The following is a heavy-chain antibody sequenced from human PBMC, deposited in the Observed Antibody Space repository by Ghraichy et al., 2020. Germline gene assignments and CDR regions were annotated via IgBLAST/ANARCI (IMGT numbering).Heavy chain of an antibody. CDR1: GGSFSGYY. Sequence: SETLSLTCAVYGGSFSGYYWSWIRQPPGKGLEWIGEIIHSGSTNYNPSLKSRVTISVDTSKNQFSLKLSSVTAADTAVYYCARGARKTAMVRGVKPFDPWGQGTLVTVSS. CDR2: IIHSGST. J-gene: IGHJ5*02. V-gene: IGHV4-34*01. D-gene: IGHD3-10*01. CDR3: ARGARKTAMVRGVKPFDP.